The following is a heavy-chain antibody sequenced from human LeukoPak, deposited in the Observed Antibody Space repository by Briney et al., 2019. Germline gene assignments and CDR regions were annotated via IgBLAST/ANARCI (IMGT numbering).Heavy chain of an antibody. V-gene: IGHV4-61*02. D-gene: IGHD6-19*01. J-gene: IGHJ6*03. CDR2: IYTSGST. Sequence: SQTLSLTCTVSGGSISSGSYYWGWIRQPAGKGLEWIVRIYTSGSTNYNPSLKSRVTISVDTSKNQFSLKLSSVTAADTAVYYCARDGNSSGWYALYYMDVWGKGTTVTVSS. CDR3: ARDGNSSGWYALYYMDV. CDR1: GGSISSGSYY.